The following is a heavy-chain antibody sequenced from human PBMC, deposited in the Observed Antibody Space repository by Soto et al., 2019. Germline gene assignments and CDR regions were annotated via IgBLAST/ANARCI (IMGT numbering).Heavy chain of an antibody. CDR2: ISTYNGNT. Sequence: QVQLVQSGAEVKKPGASVKVSCKAPGYTFISYEITWVRQAPGQGPEWMGWISTYNGNTNYAQKLQGRVTMTTDTSTSTAYMELRSLRSDDTAVYYCARWTTNYGMDVWGQGTTVTVSS. J-gene: IGHJ6*02. CDR1: GYTFISYE. V-gene: IGHV1-18*01. CDR3: ARWTTNYGMDV.